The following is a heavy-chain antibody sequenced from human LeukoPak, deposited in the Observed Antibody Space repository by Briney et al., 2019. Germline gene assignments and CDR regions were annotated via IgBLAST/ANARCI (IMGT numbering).Heavy chain of an antibody. CDR2: IRSKAFGETA. D-gene: IGHD7-27*01. Sequence: GGSLRLSCTVSGFTFGDYAINWVRQAPGKGLEWVGFIRSKAFGETAEYAGSVKGRFTISRDDSKSIAYLQMNSLKTEDTAVYYCTRDRGSSTLGDYWGQGTLVTVSS. V-gene: IGHV3-49*04. CDR3: TRDRGSSTLGDY. CDR1: GFTFGDYA. J-gene: IGHJ4*02.